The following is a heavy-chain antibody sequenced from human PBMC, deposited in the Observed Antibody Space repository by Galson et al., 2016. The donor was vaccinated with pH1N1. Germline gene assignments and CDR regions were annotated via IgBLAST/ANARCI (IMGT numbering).Heavy chain of an antibody. CDR3: ILMSRGNALNM. D-gene: IGHD3-10*01. CDR1: GYIFTNYY. Sequence: SVKVSCKASGYIFTNYYIHWVRQAPGQGLEWMGCINPNSGGTKFPQKFQGRVTMTRDTSITTAYMDLSSLRSDDTAVYYCILMSRGNALNMWGQGTMVTVSS. J-gene: IGHJ3*02. CDR2: INPNSGGT. V-gene: IGHV1-2*02.